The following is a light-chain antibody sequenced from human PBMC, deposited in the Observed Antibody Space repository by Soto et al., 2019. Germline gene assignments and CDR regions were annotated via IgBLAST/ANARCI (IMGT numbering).Light chain of an antibody. CDR2: GAS. CDR3: QQYDTSLYT. CDR1: QSVSSSY. J-gene: IGKJ2*01. V-gene: IGKV3-20*01. Sequence: ENVLTQSPGTLSLSPGERATLSCRASQSVSSSYLAWYQQKPGQPARLLIYGASSRATGIPDRFSGSGSGTDFTLTISRLEPEDFAVYYCQQYDTSLYTFGRGTKLEIK.